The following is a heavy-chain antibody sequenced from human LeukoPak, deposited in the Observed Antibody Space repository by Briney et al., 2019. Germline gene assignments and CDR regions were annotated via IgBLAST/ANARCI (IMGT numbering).Heavy chain of an antibody. D-gene: IGHD1-14*01. CDR2: INSGDST. CDR1: GFTVSRNY. J-gene: IGHJ4*02. Sequence: GGSLRLSCAASGFTVSRNYMSWVRQAPGKGLEWVSVINSGDSTYYADSVRGRFTISRDNAKNTLYLQMNSLRAEDTAVYYCASQEEAVWPEPLDYWGQGTLVTVSS. CDR3: ASQEEAVWPEPLDY. V-gene: IGHV3-53*01.